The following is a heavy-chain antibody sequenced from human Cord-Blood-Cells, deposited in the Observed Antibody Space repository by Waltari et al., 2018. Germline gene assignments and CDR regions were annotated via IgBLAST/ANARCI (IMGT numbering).Heavy chain of an antibody. J-gene: IGHJ4*02. D-gene: IGHD3-10*01. V-gene: IGHV4-34*01. CDR3: ARRGGITMVRGVISPYVDY. Sequence: QVQLQQWGAGLLKPSETLSLTCAVYGGSFSGYYWSWIRQPPGKGLEWIGEINHSGSTNYNPSLKSRITISVDTSKNQFSLKLSSVTAADTAVYYCARRGGITMVRGVISPYVDYWGQGTLVTVSS. CDR2: INHSGST. CDR1: GGSFSGYY.